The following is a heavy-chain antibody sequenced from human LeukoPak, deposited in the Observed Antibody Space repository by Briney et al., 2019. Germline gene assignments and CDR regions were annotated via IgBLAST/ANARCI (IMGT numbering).Heavy chain of an antibody. D-gene: IGHD2-2*01. V-gene: IGHV3-30*18. CDR3: AKDPRYCSSTSCYVFDYYYYYMDV. Sequence: GGSLRLSCAASGFTFSSYGMHWVRQAPGKGLEWVAVISYDGSNKYYADSVKGRFTISRDNSKNTLYLQMNSLRAEDTAVYYCAKDPRYCSSTSCYVFDYYYYYMDVWGKGTTVTVSS. J-gene: IGHJ6*03. CDR1: GFTFSSYG. CDR2: ISYDGSNK.